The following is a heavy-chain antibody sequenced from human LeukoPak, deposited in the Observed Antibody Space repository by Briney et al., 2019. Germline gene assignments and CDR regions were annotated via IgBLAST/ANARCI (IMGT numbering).Heavy chain of an antibody. V-gene: IGHV1-69*05. CDR3: ARDRGLLEYSSSSSKKGDYCMDV. J-gene: IGHJ6*03. CDR2: IIPIFGTA. D-gene: IGHD6-6*01. Sequence: ASVKVSCKASGGTFSSYAISWVRQAPGQGLEWMGGIIPIFGTANYAQKFQGRVTITTDESTSTAYMELSSLRSEDTAVYYCARDRGLLEYSSSSSKKGDYCMDVWGKGTTVTVSS. CDR1: GGTFSSYA.